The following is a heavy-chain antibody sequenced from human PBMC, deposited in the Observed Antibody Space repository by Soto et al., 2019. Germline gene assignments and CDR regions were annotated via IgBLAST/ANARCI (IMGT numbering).Heavy chain of an antibody. CDR3: AGKPNALSYFDY. J-gene: IGHJ4*02. V-gene: IGHV4-31*03. D-gene: IGHD2-8*01. CDR1: GGSISSGGYY. CDR2: ISYSGST. Sequence: PSETLSLTCTVSGGSISSGGYYWSWIRQHPGTGLEWIGYISYSGSTYYNPSLKSRVTISVDTSQNQFSLKLNSVTAADTAVYFCAGKPNALSYFDYWGQGALVTVSS.